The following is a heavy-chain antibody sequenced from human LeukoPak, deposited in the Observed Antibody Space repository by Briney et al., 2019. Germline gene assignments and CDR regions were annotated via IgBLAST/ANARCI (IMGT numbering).Heavy chain of an antibody. CDR3: ARESYNTILYRLAH. Sequence: GGSLRLSCAGSGFAFGTYAMSWVRQAPGMGLEWVSSISADGQVTYYADSVEGRFTVSRDNSKSTLYLQLNSLRAEDTATYYCARESYNTILYRLAHWGQGTLVTVSS. J-gene: IGHJ4*02. V-gene: IGHV3-23*01. CDR2: ISADGQVT. CDR1: GFAFGTYA. D-gene: IGHD3-10*01.